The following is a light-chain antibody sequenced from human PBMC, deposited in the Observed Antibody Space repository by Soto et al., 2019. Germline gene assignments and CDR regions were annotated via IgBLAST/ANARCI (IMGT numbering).Light chain of an antibody. CDR3: QSYNSSNLV. V-gene: IGLV6-57*01. J-gene: IGLJ3*02. CDR1: SGSIAINY. CDR2: ENN. Sequence: NFMLTQPHSVSESPGKTVTISCTLSSGSIAINYVQWYQQRPGSSPTIVIYENNQRPSGVPDRFSGSIDSSSNSASLTISGLKSEDEADYYCQSYNSSNLVFGGGTKLTVL.